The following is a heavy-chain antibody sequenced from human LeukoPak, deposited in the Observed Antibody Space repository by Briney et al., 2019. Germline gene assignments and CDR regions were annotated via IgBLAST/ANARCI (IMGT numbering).Heavy chain of an antibody. CDR1: GYTFTGYY. D-gene: IGHD5-24*01. CDR2: MNPNSGNT. J-gene: IGHJ4*02. Sequence: EASVKVSCKASGYTFTGYYMHWVRQAPGQGLEWMGWMNPNSGNTGYAQKFQGRVTMTRNTSISTAYMELSSLRSEDTAVYYCARVWGRFGYNFRYWGQGTLVTVSS. CDR3: ARVWGRFGYNFRY. V-gene: IGHV1-8*02.